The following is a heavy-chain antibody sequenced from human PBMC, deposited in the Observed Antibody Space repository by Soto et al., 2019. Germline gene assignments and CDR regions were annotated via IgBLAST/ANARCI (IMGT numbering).Heavy chain of an antibody. V-gene: IGHV3-64*01. CDR3: ARDGVRGVIRSWFDP. J-gene: IGHJ5*02. CDR2: ISSNGGST. CDR1: GFTFSSYA. Sequence: GGSLRLSCAASGFTFSSYAMHWVRQAPGKGLEYVSAISSNGGSTYYANSVKGRFTISRDNSKNTLYLQMGSLRAEDMAVYYCARDGVRGVIRSWFDPWGQGTLVTVSS. D-gene: IGHD3-10*01.